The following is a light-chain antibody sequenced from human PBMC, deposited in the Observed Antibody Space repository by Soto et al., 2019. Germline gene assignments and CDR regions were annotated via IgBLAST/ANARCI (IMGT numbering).Light chain of an antibody. CDR1: SLNIGAGYD. CDR3: QSYDSSLSGSYV. J-gene: IGLJ1*01. Sequence: QSVLTQPPSVSGAPGQRVTISRTGSSLNIGAGYDVHWYQQLPGTAPKLLIYGNSNRPSGVPDRFSGSKSGTSASLAITGLQAEDEADYYCQSYDSSLSGSYVFGTGTKLTVL. CDR2: GNS. V-gene: IGLV1-40*01.